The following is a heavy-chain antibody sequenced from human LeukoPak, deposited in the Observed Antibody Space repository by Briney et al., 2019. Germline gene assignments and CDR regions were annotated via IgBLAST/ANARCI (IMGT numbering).Heavy chain of an antibody. CDR3: AKDLYGSGSYEIRLFDY. Sequence: GGSLRLSCAASGFIFSSYGIHWVRQAPGKGLEWVAFIRYDGSREFYADSVTGRYTISRDNSKNTLYLQMNSLRVEDTAVYYCAKDLYGSGSYEIRLFDYWGQGTLVTVSS. J-gene: IGHJ4*02. CDR1: GFIFSSYG. V-gene: IGHV3-30*02. CDR2: IRYDGSRE. D-gene: IGHD3-10*01.